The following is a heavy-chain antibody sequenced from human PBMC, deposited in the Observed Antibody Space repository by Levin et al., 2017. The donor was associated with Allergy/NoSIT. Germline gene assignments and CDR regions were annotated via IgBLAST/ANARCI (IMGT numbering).Heavy chain of an antibody. J-gene: IGHJ5*02. Sequence: GESLKISCAASGFTFSSYAMHWVRQAPGKGLEWVALISYDGSNKFCADSVKGRFTISRDNSKNTLFLQMNSLRAEDTAVYYCARASCSGVASERGNWCDPWGQGTLVSVSS. CDR1: GFTFSSYA. CDR3: ARASCSGVASERGNWCDP. D-gene: IGHD6-19*01. V-gene: IGHV3-30-3*01. CDR2: ISYDGSNK.